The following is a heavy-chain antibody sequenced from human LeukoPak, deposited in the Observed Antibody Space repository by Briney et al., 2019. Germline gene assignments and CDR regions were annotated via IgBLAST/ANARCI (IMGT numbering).Heavy chain of an antibody. V-gene: IGHV4-38-2*01. Sequence: PSETLSLTCAVSGYSISSGYYWGWIRQPPGKGLEWIGSIYYSGSTYYNPSLKSRVTISVDTSKNQFSLKLSSVTAADTAVYYCAREKQWLVWGNYFDYWGQGTLVTVSS. CDR1: GYSISSGYY. CDR2: IYYSGST. CDR3: AREKQWLVWGNYFDY. J-gene: IGHJ4*02. D-gene: IGHD6-19*01.